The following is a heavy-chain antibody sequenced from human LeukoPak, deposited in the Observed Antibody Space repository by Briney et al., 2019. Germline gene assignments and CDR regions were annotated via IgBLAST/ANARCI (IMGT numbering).Heavy chain of an antibody. V-gene: IGHV5-51*01. D-gene: IGHD4-11*01. CDR3: ARQTDYRFDY. J-gene: IGHJ4*01. Sequence: GESLKISCKGSGYSFTSYWSSWVRQMPGKGLEWMGIIYPGDSDTRYSPSFQGQVTISADKSIGTAYLQWSSLKASDTAMYYCARQTDYRFDYWGQGTLVIVSS. CDR1: GYSFTSYW. CDR2: IYPGDSDT.